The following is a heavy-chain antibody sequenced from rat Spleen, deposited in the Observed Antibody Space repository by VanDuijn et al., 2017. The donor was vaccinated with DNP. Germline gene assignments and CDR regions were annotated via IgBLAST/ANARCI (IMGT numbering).Heavy chain of an antibody. CDR3: TRGEDYGSYHFDT. Sequence: EVKLVESGGGLVQPGRSLKLSCAASGFTFYVYWMGWVRQAPGRGLEWIGEINKDSSIINYAPSLKDKFTISRDNAQNTLTLHMSKLGSEDTAIYYCTRGEDYGSYHFDTWGQGVIVTVSS. CDR1: GFTFYVYW. V-gene: IGHV4-2*01. J-gene: IGHJ2*01. CDR2: INKDSSII. D-gene: IGHD1-3*01.